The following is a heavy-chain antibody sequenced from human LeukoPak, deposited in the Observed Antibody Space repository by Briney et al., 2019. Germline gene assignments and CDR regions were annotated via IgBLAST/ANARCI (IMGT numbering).Heavy chain of an antibody. Sequence: PSETLSLTCTVSGGSIRSDFWSWIRQPPGKGLEWIGYIYYSGSTNYNPSLKSRVTISVDTSKNQFSLKLSSVTAADTAVYYCARVETYCGGDCYPGSAFDIWGQGTMVTVSS. CDR2: IYYSGST. CDR1: GGSIRSDF. CDR3: ARVETYCGGDCYPGSAFDI. J-gene: IGHJ3*02. V-gene: IGHV4-59*01. D-gene: IGHD2-21*01.